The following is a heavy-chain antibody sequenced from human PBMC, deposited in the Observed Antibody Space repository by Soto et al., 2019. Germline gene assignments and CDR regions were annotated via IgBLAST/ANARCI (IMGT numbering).Heavy chain of an antibody. V-gene: IGHV3-7*01. Sequence: EVHLVESGGGLVQPGGSLRLSCVASGFSFRGYWMRWVRQAPGKGLEWVATMNGDGSEIYYVDSVKGRFAISRDIAEKSLHLQMNYVSAADAGVYFCVRGDWGEHAYWGQGTLVTVSS. CDR2: MNGDGSEI. D-gene: IGHD3-16*01. J-gene: IGHJ4*02. CDR3: VRGDWGEHAY. CDR1: GFSFRGYW.